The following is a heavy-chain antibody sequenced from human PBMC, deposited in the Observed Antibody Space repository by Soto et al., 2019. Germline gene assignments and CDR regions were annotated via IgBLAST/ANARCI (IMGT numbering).Heavy chain of an antibody. Sequence: QVKLVQSGAEVKKPGASVKVSCKASGYTFTSYGISWVRQAPGQGLEWMGWISAYNGNTNYAQKLQGRVTMTTDTSTSAAYMELRRLRSDYTAVYYCALAYDAVPRLADFDYWGQGTLVTVSS. V-gene: IGHV1-18*04. D-gene: IGHD3-16*01. CDR1: GYTFTSYG. CDR3: ALAYDAVPRLADFDY. CDR2: ISAYNGNT. J-gene: IGHJ4*02.